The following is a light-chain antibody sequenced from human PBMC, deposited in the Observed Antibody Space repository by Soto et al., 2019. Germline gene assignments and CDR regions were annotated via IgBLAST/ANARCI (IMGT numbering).Light chain of an antibody. CDR2: STD. CDR1: TSNVGVNT. Sequence: QSVLTQPPSASGTPGQRVTISCSGSTSNVGVNTVNWYQQLPGTAPKLLIYSTDQRPSGVPDRFSGSKSGTSASLAISGLQSEDEADYYCAAWDASLYVYAFGTGTKVTVL. V-gene: IGLV1-44*01. J-gene: IGLJ1*01. CDR3: AAWDASLYVYA.